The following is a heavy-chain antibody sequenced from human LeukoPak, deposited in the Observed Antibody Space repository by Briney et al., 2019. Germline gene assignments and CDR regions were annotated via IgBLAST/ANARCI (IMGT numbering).Heavy chain of an antibody. V-gene: IGHV3-30-3*01. CDR2: ISYDGSNK. J-gene: IGHJ4*02. D-gene: IGHD3-22*01. CDR1: GFTFSSYA. Sequence: GRSLRLSCAASGFTFSSYAMLWVRQAPGKGLEWVAVISYDGSNKYYADSVKGRFTISRDNSKNTLYLQMNSLRAEDTAVYYCARSYDSSGQGAAFDYWGQGTLVTVSS. CDR3: ARSYDSSGQGAAFDY.